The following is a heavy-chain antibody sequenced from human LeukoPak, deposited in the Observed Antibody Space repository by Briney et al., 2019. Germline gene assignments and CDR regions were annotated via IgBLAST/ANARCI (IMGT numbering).Heavy chain of an antibody. V-gene: IGHV4-59*01. D-gene: IGHD3-16*02. CDR2: IYYSGST. Sequence: PSETLSLTCTVSGGSISSYYWSWIRQPPGKGLEWIGYIYYSGSTNYNPSLKSRVTISVDTSKNQFSLKLSSVTAADTAVYYCARVRDYVWGSYRYTGLGLDYWGQGTLVTVSS. CDR1: GGSISSYY. CDR3: ARVRDYVWGSYRYTGLGLDY. J-gene: IGHJ4*02.